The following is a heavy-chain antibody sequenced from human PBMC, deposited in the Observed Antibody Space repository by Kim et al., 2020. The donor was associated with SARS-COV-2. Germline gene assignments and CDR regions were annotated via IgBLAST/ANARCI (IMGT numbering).Heavy chain of an antibody. CDR1: GFTFRNYA. J-gene: IGHJ5*02. CDR3: VGRRFDP. V-gene: IGHV3-23*01. D-gene: IGHD1-26*01. Sequence: GGSLRLSCAASGFTFRNYAMSWVRQAPEKGLEWVSGISDSGDSTYYRDSVKGRFTISRDNSKNTVYLQMNSLRADDSAIYYCVGRRFDPWGQGPLVTVPS. CDR2: ISDSGDST.